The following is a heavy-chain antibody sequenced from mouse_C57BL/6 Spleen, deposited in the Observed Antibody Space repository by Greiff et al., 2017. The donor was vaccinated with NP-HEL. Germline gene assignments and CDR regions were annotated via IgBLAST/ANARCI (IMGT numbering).Heavy chain of an antibody. J-gene: IGHJ4*01. Sequence: EVKLVDSGGGLVKPGGSLKLSCAASGFTFSSYAMSWVRQTPEKRLEWVATISDGGSYTYYPDNVKGRFTISRDNAKNNLYLQMSHLKSEDTAMYYCARGGTDYYAMDYWGQGTSVTVSS. V-gene: IGHV5-4*03. CDR1: GFTFSSYA. CDR3: ARGGTDYYAMDY. CDR2: ISDGGSYT. D-gene: IGHD2-14*01.